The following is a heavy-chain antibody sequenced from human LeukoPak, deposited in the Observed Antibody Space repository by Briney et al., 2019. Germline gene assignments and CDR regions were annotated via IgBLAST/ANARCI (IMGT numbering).Heavy chain of an antibody. CDR2: ISSSSSYI. CDR3: ARDPGDYYDSSGYYLSPLDY. CDR1: GFTFSSYS. V-gene: IGHV3-21*01. Sequence: GGSLRLSCAASGFTFSSYSMNWVRQAPGKGLEWVSSISSSSSYIYYADSVKGRFTISRDNAKNSLYLQMNSLRAEDTAVYYCARDPGDYYDSSGYYLSPLDYWGQGTLVTVSS. D-gene: IGHD3-22*01. J-gene: IGHJ4*02.